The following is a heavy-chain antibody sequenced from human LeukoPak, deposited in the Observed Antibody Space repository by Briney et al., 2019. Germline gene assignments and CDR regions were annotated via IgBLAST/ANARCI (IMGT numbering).Heavy chain of an antibody. J-gene: IGHJ4*02. D-gene: IGHD2-2*01. CDR3: ARGHIGYCSSTSCYFFDY. V-gene: IGHV4-34*01. Sequence: SETLSLTCAVYGGSFSGYYWSWIRQPPGKGLEWIGEINHSGSTNYNPSPKSRVTISVDTSKNQFSLKLSSVTAADTAVYYCARGHIGYCSSTSCYFFDYWGQGTLVTVSS. CDR2: INHSGST. CDR1: GGSFSGYY.